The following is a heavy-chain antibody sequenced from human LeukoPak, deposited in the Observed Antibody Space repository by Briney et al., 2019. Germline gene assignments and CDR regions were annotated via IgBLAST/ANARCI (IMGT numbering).Heavy chain of an antibody. V-gene: IGHV3-30*02. CDR1: GFTFSSYD. D-gene: IGHD6-13*01. CDR3: ARDSIRQQLYYFDY. J-gene: IGHJ4*02. Sequence: PGGSLRLSCAASGFTFSSYDMHWVRQAPGKGLEWVAFMQYDGSNKYYAESVKGRFTSSRDNSKNTVYLQMDSLRVDDTAVYFCARDSIRQQLYYFDYWGQGTLVTVSS. CDR2: MQYDGSNK.